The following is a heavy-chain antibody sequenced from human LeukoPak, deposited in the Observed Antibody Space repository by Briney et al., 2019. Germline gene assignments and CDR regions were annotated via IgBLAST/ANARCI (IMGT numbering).Heavy chain of an antibody. J-gene: IGHJ3*02. CDR1: GGSISSYY. D-gene: IGHD3-16*02. Sequence: SETLSLTCTVSGGSISSYYWGWIRQPPGKGLEWIGSIYHSGSTYYNSSLKSRVTISVDTSKNQFSLKLSSVTAADTAVYYCARGFGVYDYVWGSYRQPRDAFDIWGQGTMVTVSS. V-gene: IGHV4-38-2*02. CDR2: IYHSGST. CDR3: ARGFGVYDYVWGSYRQPRDAFDI.